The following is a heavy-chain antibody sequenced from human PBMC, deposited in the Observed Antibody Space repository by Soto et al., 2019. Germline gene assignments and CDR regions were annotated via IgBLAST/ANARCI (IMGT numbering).Heavy chain of an antibody. J-gene: IGHJ4*02. CDR1: GFTFSSYG. CDR3: AKDLRGSSWFSGLVGY. Sequence: QVQLVESGGGVVQPGRSLRLSCAASGFTFSSYGMHWVRQAPGKGLEWVAVISYDGSNKYYADSVKGRFTISRDNSKNTLYLQMNSLRAEDTAVYYCAKDLRGSSWFSGLVGYWGQGTLVTVSS. CDR2: ISYDGSNK. D-gene: IGHD6-13*01. V-gene: IGHV3-30*18.